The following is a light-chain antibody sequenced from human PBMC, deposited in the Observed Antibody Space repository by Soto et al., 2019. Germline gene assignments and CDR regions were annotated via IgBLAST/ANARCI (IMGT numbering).Light chain of an antibody. Sequence: EIVLTQSPGTLSLSPGERATLSCRASQNINSRYLAWYQQKPGQAPRLLIYGTSSRATGIPARFSGSGSGTDFTLTISSLEPEDFAVYYCQQFGSSPGFTFGPGTKVDIK. J-gene: IGKJ3*01. CDR3: QQFGSSPGFT. CDR1: QNINSRY. CDR2: GTS. V-gene: IGKV3-20*01.